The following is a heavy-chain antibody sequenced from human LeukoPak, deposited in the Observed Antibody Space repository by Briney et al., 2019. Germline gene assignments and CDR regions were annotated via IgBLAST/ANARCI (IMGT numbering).Heavy chain of an antibody. CDR3: ARDVRGSSGRYYYYYMDV. V-gene: IGHV4-39*07. Sequence: PGGSLRLSCAASGFTFSSYSMNWVRQPPGKGLEWIGSIYYSGSTYYNPSLKSRVTISVDTSKNQFSLKLSSVTAADTAVYYCARDVRGSSGRYYYYYMDVWGKGTTVTVSS. J-gene: IGHJ6*03. D-gene: IGHD3-22*01. CDR2: IYYSGST. CDR1: GFTFSSYS.